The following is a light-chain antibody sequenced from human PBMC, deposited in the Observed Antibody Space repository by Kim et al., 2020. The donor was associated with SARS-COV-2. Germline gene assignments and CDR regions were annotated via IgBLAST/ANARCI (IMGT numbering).Light chain of an antibody. Sequence: DIRMTQSPSSLSASVGDRVTISCRASQDISNSLAWYQHKPGKAPKLLIYAASALHSGVPSRFGGSGSGTDFTLTISSLQPEDVATYYCQKYNSAPWTFGQGTKVDIK. CDR2: AAS. J-gene: IGKJ1*01. CDR3: QKYNSAPWT. CDR1: QDISNS. V-gene: IGKV1-27*01.